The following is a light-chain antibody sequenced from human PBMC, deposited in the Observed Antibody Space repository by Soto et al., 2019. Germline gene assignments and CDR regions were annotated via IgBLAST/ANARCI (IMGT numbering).Light chain of an antibody. CDR3: AAWDDSLNGLV. Sequence: QPVLTQPPSASGTPGQRVTISCSGRSSNIGSNTVNWYQQLPKTAPKLLIYSNNQRPSWVPDRFSGSKSGTSASLAISGLQSEDEAEYYCAAWDDSLNGLVFGGGTKLTVL. CDR1: SSNIGSNT. CDR2: SNN. V-gene: IGLV1-44*01. J-gene: IGLJ2*01.